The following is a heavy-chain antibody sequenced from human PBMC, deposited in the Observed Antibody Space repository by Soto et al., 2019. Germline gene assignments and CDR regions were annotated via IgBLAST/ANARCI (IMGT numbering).Heavy chain of an antibody. J-gene: IGHJ4*02. D-gene: IGHD5-12*01. CDR1: GGSISSGGYY. Sequence: QVQLQESGPGLVKPSQTLSLTCTVSGGSISSGGYYWSWIRQHPGKGLEWIGYIYYSGSTYYNPSLKSRVTISVDTSKNQFSLKLSSVTAADTAVYYCARARYRDRGGIVATILPFDYWGQGTLVTVSS. CDR3: ARARYRDRGGIVATILPFDY. CDR2: IYYSGST. V-gene: IGHV4-31*03.